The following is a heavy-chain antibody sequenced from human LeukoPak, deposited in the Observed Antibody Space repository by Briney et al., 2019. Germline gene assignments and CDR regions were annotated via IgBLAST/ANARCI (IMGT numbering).Heavy chain of an antibody. CDR2: ISSSSSYI. CDR3: ARGVFYGSTQFDY. D-gene: IGHD3-10*01. J-gene: IGHJ4*02. CDR1: GFTFDDYG. Sequence: GGSLRLSCAASGFTFDDYGMNWVRQAPGKGLEWVSSISSSSSYIYYADSVKGRFTISRDNAKSSLYLQMNSLRAEDTAVYYCARGVFYGSTQFDYWGQGTLVTVSS. V-gene: IGHV3-21*01.